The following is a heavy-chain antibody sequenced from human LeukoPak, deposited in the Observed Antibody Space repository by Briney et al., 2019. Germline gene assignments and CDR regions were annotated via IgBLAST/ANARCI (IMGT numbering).Heavy chain of an antibody. Sequence: NPSETLSLTCSVSGDSITNINYYWGWIRERPGKGLEWIATVYYTATTYSNPSLKSRVTISVDSSKNEVSLKVTSVTAADTAVYYCARNPALFQIAAAGHYWGQGTLVTVSS. CDR2: VYYTATT. V-gene: IGHV4-39*07. J-gene: IGHJ4*02. CDR1: GDSITNINYY. CDR3: ARNPALFQIAAAGHY. D-gene: IGHD6-13*01.